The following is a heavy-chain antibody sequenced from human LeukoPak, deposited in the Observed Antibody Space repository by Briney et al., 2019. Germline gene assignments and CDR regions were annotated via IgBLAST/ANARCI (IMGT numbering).Heavy chain of an antibody. CDR3: AKDVNFDWLFGWFDP. V-gene: IGHV3-9*01. CDR2: ISWNSGSI. Sequence: GGSLRLSCAASGFTFDDYAMHWVRQAPGKGLEWVSGISWNSGSIGYADSVKGRFTISRDNATNSLYLQMNSLRAEDTALYYCAKDVNFDWLFGWFDPWGQGTLVTVSS. D-gene: IGHD3-9*01. CDR1: GFTFDDYA. J-gene: IGHJ5*02.